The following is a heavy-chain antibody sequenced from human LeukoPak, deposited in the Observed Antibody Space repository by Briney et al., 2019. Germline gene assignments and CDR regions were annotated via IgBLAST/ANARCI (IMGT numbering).Heavy chain of an antibody. V-gene: IGHV1-18*01. CDR2: TSPFEDDP. CDR3: ARDREWLRFDY. D-gene: IGHD5-12*01. Sequence: GASVKVSSKPSGYSPTNFGIAWVPQAPGHGLEGMGWTSPFEDDPDYAKKFQGRVTMTTDTSTYTAYMELRSLRPDDTGVYYCARDREWLRFDYWGKGTLVTVSS. CDR1: GYSPTNFG. J-gene: IGHJ4*02.